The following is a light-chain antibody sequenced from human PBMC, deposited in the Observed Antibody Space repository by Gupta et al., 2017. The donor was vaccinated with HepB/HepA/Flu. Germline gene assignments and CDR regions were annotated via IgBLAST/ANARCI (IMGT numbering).Light chain of an antibody. CDR2: DVT. J-gene: IGLJ3*02. CDR3: NSYTTRSSAWV. Sequence: QSALTQPASVSGSPGQSITISCTGTSNDVGDYDYVSWYQQHPGKAPKHIIYDVTKRPSGVSNRFSGSKSGNTAYLTISGLQAEDEADYYCNSYTTRSSAWVFGGGTHLSVL. V-gene: IGLV2-14*03. CDR1: SNDVGDYDY.